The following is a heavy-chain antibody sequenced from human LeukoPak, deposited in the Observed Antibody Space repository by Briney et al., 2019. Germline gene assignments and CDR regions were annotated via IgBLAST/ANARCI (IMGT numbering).Heavy chain of an antibody. V-gene: IGHV3-30*03. Sequence: PGGSLRLSCAASGFTFSSYGMHWVRQAPGKGLEWVAVISYDGSNKYYADSVKGRFTISRDNPKNTLYLQMNSLRAEDTAVYYCAREGTYSGYDRWGQGTLVTVSS. CDR3: AREGTYSGYDR. J-gene: IGHJ4*02. CDR1: GFTFSSYG. CDR2: ISYDGSNK. D-gene: IGHD5-12*01.